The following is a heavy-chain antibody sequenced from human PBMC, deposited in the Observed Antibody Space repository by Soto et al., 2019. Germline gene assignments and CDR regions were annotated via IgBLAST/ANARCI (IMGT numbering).Heavy chain of an antibody. Sequence: GASVTVCCKAVGYTLINYGRSWVRQAPGQGLEWMGWISAYNGNTNYAQKLQGRVTMTTDTSTSTAYMELRSLRSDDTAVYYCARDAAVGLFDYWGQGTLVTVSS. J-gene: IGHJ4*02. CDR2: ISAYNGNT. D-gene: IGHD1-26*01. CDR1: GYTLINYG. CDR3: ARDAAVGLFDY. V-gene: IGHV1-18*01.